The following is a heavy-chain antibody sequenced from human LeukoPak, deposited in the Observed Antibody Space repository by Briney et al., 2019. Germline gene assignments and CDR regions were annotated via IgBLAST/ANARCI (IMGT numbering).Heavy chain of an antibody. D-gene: IGHD3-22*01. CDR3: ARGRRGTMIVVATPIYYYYYMDV. CDR1: GYTFTSYD. Sequence: GASVKVSCKASGYTFTSYDINWVRQATGQGLEWMGWMNPNSGNTGYAQKFQGRATMTRNTSISTAYMELSSLRSEDTAVYYCARGRRGTMIVVATPIYYYYYMDVWGKGTAVTVSS. V-gene: IGHV1-8*01. J-gene: IGHJ6*03. CDR2: MNPNSGNT.